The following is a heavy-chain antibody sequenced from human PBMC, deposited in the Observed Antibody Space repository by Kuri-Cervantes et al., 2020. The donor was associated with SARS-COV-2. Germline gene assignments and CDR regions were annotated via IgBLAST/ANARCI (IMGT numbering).Heavy chain of an antibody. CDR3: AKRGVYGDYG. CDR1: GGSFSGYY. J-gene: IGHJ4*02. D-gene: IGHD4-17*01. V-gene: IGHV3-21*04. CDR2: ISSSSSYI. Sequence: GGSLRLSCAVYGGSFSGYYWSWIRRPPGKGLEWVSSISSSSSYIYYADSVKGRFTISRDNSKNTLYLQMNSLRAEDTAVYYCAKRGVYGDYGWGQGTLVTVSS.